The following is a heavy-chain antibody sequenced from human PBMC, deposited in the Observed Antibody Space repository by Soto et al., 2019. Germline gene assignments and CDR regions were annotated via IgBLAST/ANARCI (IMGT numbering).Heavy chain of an antibody. Sequence: GGSLRLSCAASGFTVSSNYMSWVRQAPGKGLEWVSVIYSGGTTYHADSVKGRFTISRDNSKNTLYLQMNSLRAEDTAVYYCARDPDGSGWFDPWGQGTLVTVSS. CDR2: IYSGGTT. V-gene: IGHV3-66*01. J-gene: IGHJ5*02. D-gene: IGHD3-10*01. CDR1: GFTVSSNY. CDR3: ARDPDGSGWFDP.